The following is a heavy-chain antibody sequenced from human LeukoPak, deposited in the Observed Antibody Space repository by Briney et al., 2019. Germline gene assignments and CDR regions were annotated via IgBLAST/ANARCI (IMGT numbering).Heavy chain of an antibody. CDR2: IYYSGST. J-gene: IGHJ5*02. CDR1: GGSISSGGYS. CDR3: ARTWFGEFPHDNNWFDP. Sequence: SQTLSLTCTVSGGSISSGGYSWSWIRQHPGKGLEWIGYIYYSGSTYSNPSLKSRVTISLDTSKNQFSLKLSSVTAADTAVYYCARTWFGEFPHDNNWFDPWGQGTLVTVSS. V-gene: IGHV4-31*03. D-gene: IGHD3-10*01.